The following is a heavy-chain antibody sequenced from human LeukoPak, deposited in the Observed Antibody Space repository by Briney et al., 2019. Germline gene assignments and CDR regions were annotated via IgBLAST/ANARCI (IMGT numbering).Heavy chain of an antibody. CDR2: IYYSGST. V-gene: IGHV4-59*01. Sequence: SETLSLTCTVSGGSISSYYWSWIRQPPGKGLEWIGYIYYSGSTNYNPSLKSRVTISVDTSKNQFSLKLSSVTAADTAVYYCARVEYSSGWYALDWGQGTLVTVSS. CDR3: ARVEYSSGWYALD. D-gene: IGHD6-19*01. J-gene: IGHJ4*02. CDR1: GGSISSYY.